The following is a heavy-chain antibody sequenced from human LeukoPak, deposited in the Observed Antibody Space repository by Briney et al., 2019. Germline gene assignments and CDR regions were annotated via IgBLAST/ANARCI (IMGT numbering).Heavy chain of an antibody. D-gene: IGHD3-10*01. CDR2: IYHSGST. CDR3: ARRGSGSSIDY. V-gene: IGHV4-38-2*02. Sequence: SETLSLTCTVSGYSISSGYYWGWIRQPPGKGLEWIGSIYHSGSTYYNPSLKSRVTISVDTSKNQFSLKLSSVTAADTAVYYCARRGSGSSIDYWGQGTLVTVSS. J-gene: IGHJ4*02. CDR1: GYSISSGYY.